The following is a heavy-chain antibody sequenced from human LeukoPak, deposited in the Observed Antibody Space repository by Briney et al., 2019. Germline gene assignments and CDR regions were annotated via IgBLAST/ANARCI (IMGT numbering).Heavy chain of an antibody. CDR1: GFNFSNCV. CDR2: IGGGATT. D-gene: IGHD6-25*01. J-gene: IGHJ4*02. CDR3: AKAGSLQAAAGWIDY. Sequence: PGGSLRLSCAASGFNFSNCVMSWVRQAPGKGLEWVSAIGGGATTYYADYVKGRFTISRDNSKNTLYLQMNSLRAEDTAIYYCAKAGSLQAAAGWIDYWGQGTLVTVS. V-gene: IGHV3-23*01.